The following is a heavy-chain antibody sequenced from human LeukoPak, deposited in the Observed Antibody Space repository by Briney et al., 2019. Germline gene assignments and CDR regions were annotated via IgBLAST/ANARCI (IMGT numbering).Heavy chain of an antibody. CDR1: GYTFTSYG. CDR3: ARGGLYCSGGSCYSSWYYFDY. Sequence: ASVKVSCKASGYTFTSYGISWVRQAPGQGLEWMGWISAYNGNTNYAQKLQGRITMTTDTSTSTAYMELRSLRSDDTAVYYCARGGLYCSGGSCYSSWYYFDYWGQGTLVTVSS. V-gene: IGHV1-18*01. CDR2: ISAYNGNT. D-gene: IGHD2-15*01. J-gene: IGHJ4*02.